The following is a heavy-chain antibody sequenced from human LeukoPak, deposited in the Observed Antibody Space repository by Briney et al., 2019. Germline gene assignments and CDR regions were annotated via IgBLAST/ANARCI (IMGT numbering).Heavy chain of an antibody. J-gene: IGHJ4*02. CDR1: GGTFSSYA. CDR3: ASLPPYCSGGSCYLGY. D-gene: IGHD2-15*01. CDR2: IIPILGIA. V-gene: IGHV1-69*04. Sequence: ASVKVSCKASGGTFSSYAISWVRQAPGQGLEWMGRIIPILGIANYAQKFQGRVTITADKSTSTAYMELSSLRSEDTAVYCCASLPPYCSGGSCYLGYWGQGTLVTVSS.